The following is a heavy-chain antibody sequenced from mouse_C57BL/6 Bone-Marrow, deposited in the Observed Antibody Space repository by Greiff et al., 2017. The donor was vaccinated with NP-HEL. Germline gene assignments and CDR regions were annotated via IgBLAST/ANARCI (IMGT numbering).Heavy chain of an antibody. Sequence: VQLQQSGPELVKPGASVKISCTASGYTFTDYYMNWVKQSHGKSLEWIGDINPNNGGTSYNQKFKGKATLTVDKSSSTAYMEQRSLTSEDSAVYYCARDYGSSYAWFAYWGQGTLVTVSA. CDR3: ARDYGSSYAWFAY. J-gene: IGHJ3*01. CDR2: INPNNGGT. V-gene: IGHV1-26*01. D-gene: IGHD1-1*01. CDR1: GYTFTDYY.